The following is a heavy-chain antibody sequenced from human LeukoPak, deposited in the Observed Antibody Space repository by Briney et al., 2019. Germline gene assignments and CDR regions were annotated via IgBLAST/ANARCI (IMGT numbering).Heavy chain of an antibody. CDR1: GFTFSSYS. Sequence: GSLRLSCAASGFTFSSYSMNWVRQAPGKGLEWVSYISTSGSTIYYADSVKGRFTVSRDNTKNSLYLQMNSLRAEDTAVYYCARDYRAPDYWGQGTLVTVSS. CDR3: ARDYRAPDY. CDR2: ISTSGSTI. J-gene: IGHJ4*02. D-gene: IGHD3-16*02. V-gene: IGHV3-48*04.